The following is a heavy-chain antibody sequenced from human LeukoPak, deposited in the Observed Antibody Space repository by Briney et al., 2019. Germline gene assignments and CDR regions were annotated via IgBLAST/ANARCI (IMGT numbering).Heavy chain of an antibody. D-gene: IGHD4-17*01. CDR1: GFTVTDNY. CDR3: ARTNPVYGDYVY. V-gene: IGHV3-53*01. Sequence: GGSLRLSCAVSGFTVTDNYMSWVRQAPGKGLQWVSVIYPDGRTYYADSVKGRFTISRDISRNTLLLQMNSLRPDDTAVHYCARTNPVYGDYVYWGQGTLVSVSS. CDR2: IYPDGRT. J-gene: IGHJ4*02.